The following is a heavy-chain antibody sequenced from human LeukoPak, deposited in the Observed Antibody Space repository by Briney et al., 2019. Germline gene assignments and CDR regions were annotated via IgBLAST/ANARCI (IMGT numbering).Heavy chain of an antibody. CDR1: GDSVSSNGAA. V-gene: IGHV6-1*01. CDR3: ARGGRISGGGWWDWFDP. J-gene: IGHJ5*02. Sequence: SPTLSLTFAISGDSVSSNGAAWNWIRQSPSRGLEWLGSTYYRSKWYNDYAVFVKSRKTLNPDTSKNQFSLQLNSVAPEDTAVYYCARGGRISGGGWWDWFDPWGQGTLVTVSS. D-gene: IGHD6-19*01. CDR2: TYYRSKWYN.